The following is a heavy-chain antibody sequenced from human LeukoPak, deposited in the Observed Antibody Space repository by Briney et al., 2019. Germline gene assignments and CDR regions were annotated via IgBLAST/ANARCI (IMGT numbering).Heavy chain of an antibody. CDR1: GGSISSGSYS. D-gene: IGHD1-26*01. CDR3: ARAEWELDDAFDI. Sequence: PSETLSLTCTVSGGSISSGSYSWNWIRQPAGKGLEWIGRIYTSGSTNYNPSLKSRLTISVDTSKNQFSLKLSSVTAADTAVYYCARAEWELDDAFDIWGQGTVVTVSS. J-gene: IGHJ3*02. V-gene: IGHV4-61*02. CDR2: IYTSGST.